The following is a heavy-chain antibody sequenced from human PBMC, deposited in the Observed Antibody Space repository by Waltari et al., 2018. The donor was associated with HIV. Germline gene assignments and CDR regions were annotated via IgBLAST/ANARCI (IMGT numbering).Heavy chain of an antibody. V-gene: IGHV4-34*01. CDR3: ARCLGGDYVGYFYYGMDV. D-gene: IGHD4-17*01. CDR2: INHSGDA. CDR1: GASFSGYY. Sequence: QVQLQQWGTGLLKPSETLSLTCAVYGASFSGYYWTWIRQPPGKGLEWIGEINHSGDANHNPSLKSRVSISVDTSKKHFSLKVSSVTAAYTAVYYGARCLGGDYVGYFYYGMDVWGQGTTVTVSS. J-gene: IGHJ6*02.